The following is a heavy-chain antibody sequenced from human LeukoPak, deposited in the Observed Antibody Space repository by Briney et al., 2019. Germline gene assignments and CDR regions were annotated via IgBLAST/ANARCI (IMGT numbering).Heavy chain of an antibody. CDR3: ARDFQTIYYDGSAFYSPFDD. J-gene: IGHJ4*02. CDR1: GFTFSSYA. D-gene: IGHD3-22*01. Sequence: GGSLRLPCTVSGFTFSSYAMHWVRQAPGKGLEWVAVTSYDESNRYYADSVKGRFTVSRDNYKDTLYLQMNNLRPDDTAVYFCARDFQTIYYDGSAFYSPFDDWGQGTLVIVSS. CDR2: TSYDESNR. V-gene: IGHV3-30*14.